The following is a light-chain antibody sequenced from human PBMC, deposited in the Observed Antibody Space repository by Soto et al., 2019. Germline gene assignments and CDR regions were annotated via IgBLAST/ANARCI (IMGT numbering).Light chain of an antibody. CDR2: DAS. Sequence: EIVMTQSPGTLSLSPGERATLSCRASQSVSRYLAWYQQKPGQAPRLLIYDASNRATGIPDRFSGSGSGTDFTLTISRLEPEDFAVYYCQQYGTSPLTFGGGTKVDI. J-gene: IGKJ4*01. CDR3: QQYGTSPLT. V-gene: IGKV3-20*01. CDR1: QSVSRY.